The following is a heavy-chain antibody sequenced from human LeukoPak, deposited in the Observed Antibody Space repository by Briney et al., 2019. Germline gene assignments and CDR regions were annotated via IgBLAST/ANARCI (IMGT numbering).Heavy chain of an antibody. CDR1: GGSFSGYY. CDR2: INHSGST. CDR3: ARHTIVVVVAATPQDNWFDP. Sequence: SETLSLTCAVYGGSFSGYYWSWIRQPPGKGLEWIGEINHSGSTYYNPSLKSRVTISVDTSKNQFSLKLSSVTAADTAVYYCARHTIVVVVAATPQDNWFDPWGQGTLVTVSS. V-gene: IGHV4-34*01. D-gene: IGHD2-15*01. J-gene: IGHJ5*02.